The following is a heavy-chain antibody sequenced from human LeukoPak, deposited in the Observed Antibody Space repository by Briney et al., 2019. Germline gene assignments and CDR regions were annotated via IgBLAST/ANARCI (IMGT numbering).Heavy chain of an antibody. J-gene: IGHJ4*02. D-gene: IGHD3-22*01. CDR3: ARHDSSGYYYHFDY. CDR2: IIPIFGTA. V-gene: IGHV1-69*06. Sequence: GSSVKVSCKASGGTFSSYAISWVRQAPGQGLEWMGGIIPIFGTANYAQKFQGRVTITADKSTSTAYMELSSLRSEGTAVYYCARHDSSGYYYHFDYWGQGTLVTVSS. CDR1: GGTFSSYA.